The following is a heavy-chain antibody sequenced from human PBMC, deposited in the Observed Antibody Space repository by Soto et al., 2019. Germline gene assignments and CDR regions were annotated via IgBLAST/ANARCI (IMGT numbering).Heavy chain of an antibody. Sequence: QVQLQESGPGLVRPSETLSLTCTVSSDSISSYYWIWIRQSPGKGLEWIGYTDYSGNTNHNPSLKSRVTISGGTSKNQFSLRLSSVTAADTAVYYCARAVGDPLYYLDYWGQGTLVTVSS. J-gene: IGHJ4*02. CDR1: SDSISSYY. V-gene: IGHV4-59*08. CDR2: TDYSGNT. CDR3: ARAVGDPLYYLDY. D-gene: IGHD6-19*01.